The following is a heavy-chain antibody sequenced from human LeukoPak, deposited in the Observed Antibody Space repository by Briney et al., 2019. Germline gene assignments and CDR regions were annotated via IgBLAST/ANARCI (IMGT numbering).Heavy chain of an antibody. CDR1: GLTSSAYT. J-gene: IGHJ6*02. V-gene: IGHV3-21*01. CDR3: ARDPKGMDV. CDR2: ISSNSNYI. Sequence: GGSLRFTVAASGLTSSAYTMNWVRRAPGKGLEWVSFISSNSNYINYADSVKGRFTISRDNAKNSLYLQMNSLRAEDTAVYYCARDPKGMDVWGQGTTVTVSS.